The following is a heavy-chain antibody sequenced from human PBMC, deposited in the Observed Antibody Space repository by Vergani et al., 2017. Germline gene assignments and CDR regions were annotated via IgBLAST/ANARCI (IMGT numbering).Heavy chain of an antibody. D-gene: IGHD3-10*01. CDR1: GYSFTSYW. CDR2: IYPGDSDT. J-gene: IGHJ2*01. V-gene: IGHV5-51*01. CDR3: ARIGLLWFEGTGWYFDL. Sequence: EVQLVQSGAEVKKPGESLKISCKGSGYSFTSYWIGWVRQMPGKGLEWMGIIYPGDSDTRYSPSFQGQVTISADKSISPAYLQWSSLKASDTAMYYCARIGLLWFEGTGWYFDLWGRGTLVTVSS.